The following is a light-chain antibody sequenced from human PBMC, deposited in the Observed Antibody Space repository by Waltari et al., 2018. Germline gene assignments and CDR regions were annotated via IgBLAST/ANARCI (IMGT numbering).Light chain of an antibody. CDR2: DAS. J-gene: IGLJ3*02. CDR3: SSYTTSRTWV. Sequence: QSALTQPASVSGSPGQSITISCLGSSSDVGAYKSVSWFQQHPGKAPKLIIYDASTRPSGTSDRFSGCKSGNTASLTISGLQAEDEADYYCSSYTTSRTWVFGGGTKLTVL. CDR1: SSDVGAYKS. V-gene: IGLV2-14*03.